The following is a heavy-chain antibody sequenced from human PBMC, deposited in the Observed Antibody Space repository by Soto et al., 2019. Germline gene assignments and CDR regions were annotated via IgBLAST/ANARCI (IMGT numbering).Heavy chain of an antibody. V-gene: IGHV3-23*01. CDR2: VNGNGHTT. D-gene: IGHD5-18*01. Sequence: VGSLRLSCAASGFTFSAYDMNWVRQAPGKGLQWVSVVNGNGHTTYYADSVKGRFTITRDDSKNTAYLQMNSLRAEDTAVYYCRAYSYGQGVDYWGQGTLVTVSS. CDR3: RAYSYGQGVDY. J-gene: IGHJ4*02. CDR1: GFTFSAYD.